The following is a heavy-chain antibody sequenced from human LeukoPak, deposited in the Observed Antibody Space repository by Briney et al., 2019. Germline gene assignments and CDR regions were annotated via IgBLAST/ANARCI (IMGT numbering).Heavy chain of an antibody. D-gene: IGHD1-7*01. J-gene: IGHJ4*02. Sequence: ASVKLSYTASGYTFTSYGISWVGQAPGQGGEWMGWISVYNGKKDYAQKLQGRVNITTDPSTSTAYMELTSLRSDDTAVYYCARDYRPNKLELLLTGRYYFDYWGQGTLVTVSS. CDR3: ARDYRPNKLELLLTGRYYFDY. CDR1: GYTFTSYG. V-gene: IGHV1-18*01. CDR2: ISVYNGKK.